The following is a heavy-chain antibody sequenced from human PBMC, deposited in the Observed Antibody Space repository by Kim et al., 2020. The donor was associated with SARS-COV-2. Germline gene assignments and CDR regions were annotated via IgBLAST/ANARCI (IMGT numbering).Heavy chain of an antibody. J-gene: IGHJ4*02. D-gene: IGHD6-13*01. V-gene: IGHV4-34*01. CDR2: INHSGST. CDR3: ARESIAAAGTLFDY. Sequence: SETLSLTCAVYGGSFSGYYWSWIRQPPGKGLEWIGEINHSGSTNYNPSLKSRVTISVDTSKNQFSLKLSSVTAADTAVHYCARESIAAAGTLFDYWGQGTLVTVSS. CDR1: GGSFSGYY.